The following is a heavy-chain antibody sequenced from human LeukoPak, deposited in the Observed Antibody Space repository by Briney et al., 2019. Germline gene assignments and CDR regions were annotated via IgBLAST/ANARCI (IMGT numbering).Heavy chain of an antibody. D-gene: IGHD5-24*01. Sequence: GGSLRLSCAASGFTFSSYGMHWVRQAPGKGLEWVAVISYDGSNKYYADSVKGRFTISRDNSKNTLYLQMNSLRAEDAAVYYCAKDGSRWLQLGYFDYWGQGTLVTVSS. CDR1: GFTFSSYG. V-gene: IGHV3-30*18. CDR3: AKDGSRWLQLGYFDY. J-gene: IGHJ4*02. CDR2: ISYDGSNK.